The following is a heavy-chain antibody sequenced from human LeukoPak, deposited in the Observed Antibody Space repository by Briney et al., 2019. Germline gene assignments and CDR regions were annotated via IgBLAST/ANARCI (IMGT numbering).Heavy chain of an antibody. CDR2: ISSTGSTT. J-gene: IGHJ6*03. CDR1: GFTFSDYY. V-gene: IGHV3-11*04. Sequence: GGSLRLSCAASGFTFSDYYMTWIRQAPGEGLEWVSYISSTGSTTYYADSVKGRFTISRDNARKSLYLQMNSLRADDTAVYYCARTYRNYYMDVWGKGTTVTVSS. D-gene: IGHD3-16*02. CDR3: ARTYRNYYMDV.